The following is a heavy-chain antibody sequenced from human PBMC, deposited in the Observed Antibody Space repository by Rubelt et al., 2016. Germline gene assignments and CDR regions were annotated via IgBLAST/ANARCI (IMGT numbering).Heavy chain of an antibody. CDR2: IYYSGST. Sequence: QVQLQQWGAGLLKPSETLSLTCAVYGGSVSSDSYYWSWIRQPPGKGLEWIGYIYYSGSTNYNPSLKSRVTISVDTSKNQFSLKLSSVTAADTAVYYCARGVRWSNYFDYWGQGTLVTVSS. CDR3: ARGVRWSNYFDY. CDR1: GGSVSSDSYY. V-gene: IGHV4-61*01. D-gene: IGHD4-23*01. J-gene: IGHJ4*02.